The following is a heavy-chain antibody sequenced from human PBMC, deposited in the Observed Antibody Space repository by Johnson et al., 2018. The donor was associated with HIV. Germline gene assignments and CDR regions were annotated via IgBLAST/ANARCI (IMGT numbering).Heavy chain of an antibody. D-gene: IGHD2-2*01. J-gene: IGHJ3*02. CDR1: GFTFDDYA. V-gene: IGHV3-9*01. CDR2: ISWNSGSI. Sequence: VESGGGLVQPGRSLRLSCAASGFTFDDYAMHWVRQAPGKGLEWVSGISWNSGSIGYADSVKGRFTISRDNAKKSLYLQINSLRAEDTAVYYCAKGVVPAAADAFDIWGQGTMVTVSS. CDR3: AKGVVPAAADAFDI.